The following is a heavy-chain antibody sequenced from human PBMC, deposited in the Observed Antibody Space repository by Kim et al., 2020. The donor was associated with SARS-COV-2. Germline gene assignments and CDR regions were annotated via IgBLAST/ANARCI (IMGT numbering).Heavy chain of an antibody. J-gene: IGHJ3*02. CDR1: GGSISSSSYY. Sequence: SETLSLTCTVSGGSISSSSYYWGWIRQPPGKGLEWIGSIYYSGSTYYNPSLKSRVTISVDTSKNQFSLKLSSVTAADTAVYYCASSNYYDRTDAFDIWGQGTMVTVSS. CDR2: IYYSGST. V-gene: IGHV4-39*01. D-gene: IGHD3-22*01. CDR3: ASSNYYDRTDAFDI.